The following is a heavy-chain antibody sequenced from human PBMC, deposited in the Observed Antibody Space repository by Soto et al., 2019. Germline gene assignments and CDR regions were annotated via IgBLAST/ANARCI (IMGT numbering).Heavy chain of an antibody. V-gene: IGHV3-33*01. J-gene: IGHJ5*02. CDR1: GFTFSDYG. CDR2: IWHDGNEK. D-gene: IGHD4-4*01. Sequence: QVQLVESGGGVVQPGRSLRLSCAASGFTFSDYGMHWVRQTPGKGLEWVALIWHDGNEKYYADSAKGRFTVSRDNSKNTLYLHMHSLRAEDTALYYCARECGPYGNYRFDPWGQGTLVAVSS. CDR3: ARECGPYGNYRFDP.